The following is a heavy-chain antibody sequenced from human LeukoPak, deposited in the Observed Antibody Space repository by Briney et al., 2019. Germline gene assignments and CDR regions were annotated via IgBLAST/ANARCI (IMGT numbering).Heavy chain of an antibody. D-gene: IGHD3-16*01. CDR2: INSDGSIT. CDR3: VRTLGAVDI. V-gene: IGHV3-74*01. CDR1: GFTFSSYE. Sequence: PGGSLRLSCAASGFTFSSYEMNWVRQAPGKGLVWVSRINSDGSITTYAESVKGRFTISRDNAKNTLYLQMNSLRAEDTAVYYCVRTLGAVDIWGQGTLVTVSS. J-gene: IGHJ4*02.